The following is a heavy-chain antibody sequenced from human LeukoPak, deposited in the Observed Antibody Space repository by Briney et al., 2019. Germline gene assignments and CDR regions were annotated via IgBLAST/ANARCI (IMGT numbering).Heavy chain of an antibody. Sequence: SETLSLTCTVSGGSISSSSYYWGGIRQPPGKGLEWIGSIYYSGSTYYNPSLKSRVTISVDTSKNQFSLKLSSVTAADTAVYYCARATTVTTFDYWGQGTLVTVSS. CDR2: IYYSGST. D-gene: IGHD4-17*01. V-gene: IGHV4-39*07. CDR1: GGSISSSSYY. CDR3: ARATTVTTFDY. J-gene: IGHJ4*02.